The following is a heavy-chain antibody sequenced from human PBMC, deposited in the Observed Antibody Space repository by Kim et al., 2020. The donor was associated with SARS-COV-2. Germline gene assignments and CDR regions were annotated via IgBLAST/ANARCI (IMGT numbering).Heavy chain of an antibody. CDR2: INHSGST. Sequence: SETLSLTCAVYGGSFSGYYWSWIRQPPGKGLEWIGEINHSGSTNYNPSLKSRVTISVDTSKNQFSLKLSSVTAADTAVYYCARGGQQWLVYHDAFDIWGQGTMVTVSS. CDR1: GGSFSGYY. D-gene: IGHD6-19*01. J-gene: IGHJ3*02. V-gene: IGHV4-34*01. CDR3: ARGGQQWLVYHDAFDI.